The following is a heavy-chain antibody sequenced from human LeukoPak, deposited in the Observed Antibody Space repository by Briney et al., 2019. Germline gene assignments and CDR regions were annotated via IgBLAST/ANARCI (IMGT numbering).Heavy chain of an antibody. CDR2: TVSEIDGGTT. D-gene: IGHD1-7*01. V-gene: IGHV3-15*04. CDR1: GFTFNYAW. Sequence: GGSLRLSCAASGFTFNYAWMSWVRQVPGKGLEWVGQTVSEIDGGTTDYATPAKGRFTISRDDSKSTLYLQMNSLKIEDTAVYYCTTDEDWNYARKDVWGQGATVIVSS. J-gene: IGHJ6*02. CDR3: TTDEDWNYARKDV.